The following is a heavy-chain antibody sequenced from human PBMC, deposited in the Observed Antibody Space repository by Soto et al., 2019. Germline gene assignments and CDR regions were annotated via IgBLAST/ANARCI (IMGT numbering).Heavy chain of an antibody. Sequence: GESLKISCKVSGYSFSTSWMGWVRQLPGKGLEWMGIIYPGDSDTRYSPSFQGQVTISADKSISTAYLQWSSLKASDTAMYYCARHVTMVEAYGMDVWGQGTTVTVSS. D-gene: IGHD3-10*01. CDR3: ARHVTMVEAYGMDV. V-gene: IGHV5-51*01. CDR1: GYSFSTSW. J-gene: IGHJ6*02. CDR2: IYPGDSDT.